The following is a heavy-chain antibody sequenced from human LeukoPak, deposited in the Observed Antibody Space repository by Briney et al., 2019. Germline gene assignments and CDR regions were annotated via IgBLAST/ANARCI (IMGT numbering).Heavy chain of an antibody. Sequence: GGSLRLSCAASGFTFSSYSMNWVRQAPGKGLEWVSSISSSSSYIYYADSVKGRFTISRDNAKNSLYLQMNSLRAEDTAVYYCARDPPLPSYYDILTGYEVGDYWGQGTLVTVSS. V-gene: IGHV3-21*01. CDR2: ISSSSSYI. J-gene: IGHJ4*02. CDR3: ARDPPLPSYYDILTGYEVGDY. CDR1: GFTFSSYS. D-gene: IGHD3-9*01.